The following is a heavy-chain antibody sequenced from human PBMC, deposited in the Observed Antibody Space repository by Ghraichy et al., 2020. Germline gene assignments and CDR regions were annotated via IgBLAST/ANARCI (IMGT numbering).Heavy chain of an antibody. CDR3: TTDRPNDNWNPTGGFDY. CDR1: GFTFSNAW. V-gene: IGHV3-15*01. Sequence: GGSLRLSCAASGFTFSNAWMSWVRQAPGKGLEWVGRIKSKTDGGTTDYAAPVKGRFTISRDDSKNTLYLQMNSLKTEDTAVYYCTTDRPNDNWNPTGGFDYWGQGTLVTVSS. CDR2: IKSKTDGGTT. D-gene: IGHD1-20*01. J-gene: IGHJ4*02.